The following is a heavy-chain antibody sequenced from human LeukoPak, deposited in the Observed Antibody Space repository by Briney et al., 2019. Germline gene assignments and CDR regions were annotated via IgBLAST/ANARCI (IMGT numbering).Heavy chain of an antibody. V-gene: IGHV3-7*03. D-gene: IGHD6-19*01. Sequence: PGGSLRLSCAASGFTFSSYWMSWVRQAPGKGLEWVANIKQDGSEKYYVDSVKGRFTISRDNAKNSLYLQMNSLRAEDTAVYYCAREDSSGWYDPDAFDIWGQGTMVTVSS. CDR1: GFTFSSYW. CDR2: IKQDGSEK. CDR3: AREDSSGWYDPDAFDI. J-gene: IGHJ3*02.